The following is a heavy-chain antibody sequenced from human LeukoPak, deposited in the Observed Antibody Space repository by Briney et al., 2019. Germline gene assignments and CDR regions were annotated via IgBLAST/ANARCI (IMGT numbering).Heavy chain of an antibody. CDR2: IGSDDIT. CDR1: GFTFSSSA. D-gene: IGHD3-16*01. V-gene: IGHV3-23*01. CDR3: AKDIMGYDQPYGMDV. J-gene: IGHJ6*02. Sequence: GGSLRLSCAASGFTFSSSAMSWVRQAPGKGLKWVSAIGSDDITYYADSVKGRFTISRDKSKNTLYLQMNSLRAEDTALYYCAKDIMGYDQPYGMDVWGQGTTVTVSS.